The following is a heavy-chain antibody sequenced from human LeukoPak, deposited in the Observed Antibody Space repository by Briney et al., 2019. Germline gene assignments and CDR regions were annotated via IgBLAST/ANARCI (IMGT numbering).Heavy chain of an antibody. CDR2: ISSSSGTI. J-gene: IGHJ4*02. CDR3: ARDYDSSGYQSDYFDY. V-gene: IGHV3-48*02. CDR1: GFTFSSYS. Sequence: GGSLRLSCVASGFTFSSYSMNWVRQAPGKGLEWVSYISSSSGTIYYADSVKGRFTVSRDNAKDSLFLQMNSLRDEDTAVYYCARDYDSSGYQSDYFDYWGQGTLVTVSS. D-gene: IGHD3-22*01.